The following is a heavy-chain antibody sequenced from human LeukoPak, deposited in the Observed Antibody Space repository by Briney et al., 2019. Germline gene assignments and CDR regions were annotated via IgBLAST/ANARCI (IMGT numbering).Heavy chain of an antibody. V-gene: IGHV3-7*05. CDR1: GFIFRRYW. J-gene: IGHJ3*02. CDR3: ARDKSIPNLDAFDI. D-gene: IGHD1-14*01. Sequence: GGSLRLSCAASGFIFRRYWMTGVRQAPGKGLEWVANIKQDGSEKNYLDSVRGRFTISRDDARNSLYLQMDSLRVEDTAVYYCARDKSIPNLDAFDIWGQGTMVTVSS. CDR2: IKQDGSEK.